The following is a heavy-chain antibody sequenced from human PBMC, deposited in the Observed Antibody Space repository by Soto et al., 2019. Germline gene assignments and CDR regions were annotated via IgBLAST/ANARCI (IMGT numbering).Heavy chain of an antibody. Sequence: SETLSLTCTVSGGSISSYYWSWIRQPPGKGLEWIGYIYYSGSTNYNPSLKSRVTISVDTSKNQFSLKLSSVTAADTAVYYCARGPYYDFWSGYYNYYYGMDVWGQGTTVTVSS. CDR3: ARGPYYDFWSGYYNYYYGMDV. CDR2: IYYSGST. J-gene: IGHJ6*02. CDR1: GGSISSYY. V-gene: IGHV4-59*01. D-gene: IGHD3-3*01.